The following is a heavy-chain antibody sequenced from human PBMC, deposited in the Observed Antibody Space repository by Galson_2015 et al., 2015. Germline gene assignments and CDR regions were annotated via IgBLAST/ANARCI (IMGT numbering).Heavy chain of an antibody. Sequence: SLRLSCAASGFTSSSYWMSWVRQAPGKGLEWVANIKQDGSEKYYVDSVKGRFTISRDNAKNSLYLQMNSLRAEDTAVYYCARDRGQLLLTKKHYYYYYYMDVWGKGTTVTVSS. V-gene: IGHV3-7*01. CDR2: IKQDGSEK. D-gene: IGHD2-2*01. CDR1: GFTSSSYW. CDR3: ARDRGQLLLTKKHYYYYYYMDV. J-gene: IGHJ6*03.